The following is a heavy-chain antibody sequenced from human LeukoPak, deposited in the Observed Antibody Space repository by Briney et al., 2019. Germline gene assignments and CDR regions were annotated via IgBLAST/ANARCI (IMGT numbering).Heavy chain of an antibody. V-gene: IGHV1-18*01. Sequence: GAPVKVSCKASGYSFTSYGISWVRQAPGQGLEWMGWISAYNGNTNYAQKLQGRVTMTTDTSTSTAYMELRSLRSDDTAVYYCARGYCSGGSCYSIDYWGQGTLVTVSS. D-gene: IGHD2-15*01. CDR2: ISAYNGNT. CDR1: GYSFTSYG. J-gene: IGHJ4*02. CDR3: ARGYCSGGSCYSIDY.